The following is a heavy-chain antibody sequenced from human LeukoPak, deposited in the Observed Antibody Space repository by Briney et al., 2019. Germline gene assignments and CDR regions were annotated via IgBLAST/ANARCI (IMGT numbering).Heavy chain of an antibody. D-gene: IGHD2-21*02. CDR1: GFTFSSYG. Sequence: PGGSLRLSCAASGFTFSSYGMHWVRQAPGKGLEWVAFISYDGSYKDYADSVKGRFTISRDNSKNTLYLQMNSLRTEDTAVYYCARAGDSIDGPLDYWGQGTLVTVSS. CDR3: ARAGDSIDGPLDY. J-gene: IGHJ4*02. V-gene: IGHV3-30*19. CDR2: ISYDGSYK.